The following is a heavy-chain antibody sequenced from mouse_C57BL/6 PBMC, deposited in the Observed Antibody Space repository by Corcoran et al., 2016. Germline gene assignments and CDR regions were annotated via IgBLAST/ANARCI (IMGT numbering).Heavy chain of an antibody. D-gene: IGHD1-1*01. V-gene: IGHV1-81*01. CDR1: GYTFTSYG. Sequence: QVQLQQSGAERARPGATGKLSSKASGYTFTSYGISWVKQRTGQGLEWIGEIYPRSGNTYYNEKFKGKATLTAHKSSSTAYMELRSLTSEDSSVYLCTTVDYWGQGTTLTVSS. J-gene: IGHJ2*01. CDR2: IYPRSGNT. CDR3: TTVDY.